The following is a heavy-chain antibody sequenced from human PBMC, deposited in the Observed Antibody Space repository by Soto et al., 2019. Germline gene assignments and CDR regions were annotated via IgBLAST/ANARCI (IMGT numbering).Heavy chain of an antibody. J-gene: IGHJ3*02. CDR2: ISAYNGNT. CDR3: ARVEDSSGYFFLGAFDI. Sequence: APVKVSCKASGYTFTSYGISWVQQAPGQGLEWMGWISAYNGNTNYAQKLQGRVTMTTDTSTSTAYMELRSLRSDDTAVYYCARVEDSSGYFFLGAFDIWGQGTMVTVS. D-gene: IGHD3-22*01. CDR1: GYTFTSYG. V-gene: IGHV1-18*04.